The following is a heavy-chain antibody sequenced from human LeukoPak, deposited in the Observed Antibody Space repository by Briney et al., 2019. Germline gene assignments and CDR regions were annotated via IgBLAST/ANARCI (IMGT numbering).Heavy chain of an antibody. D-gene: IGHD6-13*01. V-gene: IGHV3-33*01. CDR1: GFSFSAYC. Sequence: RSLRLSCAASGFSFSAYCVHWVRQAPGKGLEWVAVIWYDGSSKDYADSVKGRFTLSRDNSKNTLYLQMNSLTVEDTAVYYCARSQSSSLIDYWGQGTLVAVSS. CDR2: IWYDGSSK. J-gene: IGHJ4*02. CDR3: ARSQSSSLIDY.